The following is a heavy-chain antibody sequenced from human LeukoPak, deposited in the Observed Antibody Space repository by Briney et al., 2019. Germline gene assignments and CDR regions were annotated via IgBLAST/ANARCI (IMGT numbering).Heavy chain of an antibody. CDR2: IIPIFGTA. J-gene: IGHJ4*02. D-gene: IGHD1-1*01. Sequence: GASVKVSCKASGGTFSSFTISWVRQAPGQGLQWMGGIIPIFGTANYAQRFQGRVTITADESTSTAYMELSSLRSDDTAVYYCARDRGTWNDDGFDYWGQGTLVTVSS. CDR3: ARDRGTWNDDGFDY. CDR1: GGTFSSFT. V-gene: IGHV1-69*13.